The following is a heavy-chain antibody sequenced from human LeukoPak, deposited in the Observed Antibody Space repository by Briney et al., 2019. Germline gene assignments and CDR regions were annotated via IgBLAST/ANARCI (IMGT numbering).Heavy chain of an antibody. Sequence: GGSLRLSCAASGFTLSSYAMSWVRQAPGKGLEWVSAISGGGGSTYYADSVKGRFTISRDNSKNTLYLQMNSLRAEDTAVYYCAKGHYSGSYFYLDYWGQGTLVTVYS. CDR2: ISGGGGST. J-gene: IGHJ4*02. CDR1: GFTLSSYA. CDR3: AKGHYSGSYFYLDY. V-gene: IGHV3-23*01. D-gene: IGHD1-26*01.